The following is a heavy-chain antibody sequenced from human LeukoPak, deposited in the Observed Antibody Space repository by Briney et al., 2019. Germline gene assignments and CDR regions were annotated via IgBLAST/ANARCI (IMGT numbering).Heavy chain of an antibody. D-gene: IGHD3-3*01. CDR1: GGTFSSYA. Sequence: GASVKVSCKTSGGTFSSYAISWVRQAPGQGLEWMGGIIPIFGTANYAQKFQGRVTITADESTSTAYMELSSLRSEDTAVYYCAKISPPRTIFGVVIVDQDYWGQGTLVTVSS. V-gene: IGHV1-69*13. CDR3: AKISPPRTIFGVVIVDQDY. J-gene: IGHJ4*02. CDR2: IIPIFGTA.